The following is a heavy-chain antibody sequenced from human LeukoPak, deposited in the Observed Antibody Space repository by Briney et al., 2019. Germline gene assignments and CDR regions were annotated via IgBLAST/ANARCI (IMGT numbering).Heavy chain of an antibody. CDR1: GFTFSSYS. Sequence: GGSLRLSCAASGFTFSSYSINWVRQAPGKGLEWVYCIRIRVSSYIYYADSVKGRFTISRENAKNSLYLQMNSLRAEDTAVYYCARELLTYSNHKLGHYMDVWGKGTTVTVSS. V-gene: IGHV3-21*01. CDR2: IRIRVSSYI. D-gene: IGHD4-11*01. J-gene: IGHJ6*03. CDR3: ARELLTYSNHKLGHYMDV.